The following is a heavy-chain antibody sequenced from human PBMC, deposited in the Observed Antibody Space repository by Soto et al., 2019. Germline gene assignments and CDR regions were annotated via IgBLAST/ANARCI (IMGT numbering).Heavy chain of an antibody. CDR3: ARQVPDILTGYSHNGWFDP. D-gene: IGHD3-9*01. CDR2: FDPEDGET. CDR1: GYTLTELS. J-gene: IGHJ5*02. V-gene: IGHV1-24*01. Sequence: DSVKVSCKVSGYTLTELSMHWVLQAPGKGRDWMGGFDPEDGETIYAQKFQGRVTMTEDTSTDTAYMKLSSVTAADTAVYYCARQVPDILTGYSHNGWFDPWGQGTLVTVSS.